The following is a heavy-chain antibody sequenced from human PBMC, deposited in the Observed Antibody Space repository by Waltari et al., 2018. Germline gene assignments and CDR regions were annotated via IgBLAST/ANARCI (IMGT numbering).Heavy chain of an antibody. J-gene: IGHJ3*01. CDR2: ISYNGAT. CDR3: ATYIGASVGTAAFDV. CDR1: GASITSTKPY. Sequence: QLQLQESGPGLVKPSETLSLTCRVSGASITSTKPYWGGIRQPPGQGLEWIATISYNGATYSSPSLRGRVTVSRDTSMNYVSLKLGSVTAADTAVYYCATYIGASVGTAAFDVWGQGTMVTVSS. V-gene: IGHV4-39*02. D-gene: IGHD5-12*01.